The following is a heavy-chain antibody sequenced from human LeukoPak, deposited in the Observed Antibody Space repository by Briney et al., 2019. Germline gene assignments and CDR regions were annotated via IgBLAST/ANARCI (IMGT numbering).Heavy chain of an antibody. Sequence: PGGSLRLSCAASGFTFSSYWMSWVRQAPGKGLEWVANIKQDGSEKYYVDSVKGRFTISRDNAKNSLYLQMNSLRAEDTAVYYCARVVFGIVAHSYFDYWGQGTLVTVSS. J-gene: IGHJ4*02. CDR2: IKQDGSEK. D-gene: IGHD3-22*01. CDR3: ARVVFGIVAHSYFDY. CDR1: GFTFSSYW. V-gene: IGHV3-7*01.